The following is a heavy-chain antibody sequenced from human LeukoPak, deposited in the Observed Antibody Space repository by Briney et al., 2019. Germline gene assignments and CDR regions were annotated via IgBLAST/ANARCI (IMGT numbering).Heavy chain of an antibody. Sequence: PSETLSLTCAVYGGSFSGYYWSWIRQPPGKGLEWIGEINHSGSTNYNPSLKSRVTISVDTSKNQFSLKLSSVAAADTAVYYCARGMGVVVTEAFDIWGQGTMVTVSS. CDR1: GGSFSGYY. J-gene: IGHJ3*02. CDR3: ARGMGVVVTEAFDI. CDR2: INHSGST. V-gene: IGHV4-34*01. D-gene: IGHD2-21*02.